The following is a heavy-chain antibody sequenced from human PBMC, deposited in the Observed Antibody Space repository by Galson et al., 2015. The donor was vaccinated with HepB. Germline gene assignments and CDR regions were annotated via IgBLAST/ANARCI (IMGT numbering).Heavy chain of an antibody. D-gene: IGHD3-3*01. CDR2: LYSGGAT. Sequence: SLRLSCAASGFTVSSSYMSWVRQAPGKGLEWVSVLYSGGATHYIDSVKGRFTISRDNPKNTLHLQMNSLRAEDTAIYYCARGHSTTIFGPDPFDVWGQGTVVTVSS. V-gene: IGHV3-53*01. CDR3: ARGHSTTIFGPDPFDV. CDR1: GFTVSSSY. J-gene: IGHJ3*01.